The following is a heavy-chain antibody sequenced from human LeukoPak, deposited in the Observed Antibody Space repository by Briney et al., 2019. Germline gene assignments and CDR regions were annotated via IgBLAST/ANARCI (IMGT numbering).Heavy chain of an antibody. Sequence: GESLKISCKGSGYGFTSYWIGWVRQMPGKGLEWVGIIYPGDSDTRYSPSFQGQVTISADKSISTAYLQWSSLKASDTAMYYCARLRGSGSHYYYYMDVWGKGTTVTVSS. CDR2: IYPGDSDT. D-gene: IGHD3-10*01. J-gene: IGHJ6*03. CDR3: ARLRGSGSHYYYYMDV. V-gene: IGHV5-51*01. CDR1: GYGFTSYW.